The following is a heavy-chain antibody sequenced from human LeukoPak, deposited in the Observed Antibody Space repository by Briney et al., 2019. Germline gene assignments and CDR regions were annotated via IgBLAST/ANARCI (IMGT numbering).Heavy chain of an antibody. CDR3: ARTYCSSTSCYTFDY. CDR1: GGSISSGDYY. CDR2: IYYSGST. V-gene: IGHV4-30-4*08. J-gene: IGHJ4*02. Sequence: PSETLSLTCTVSGGSISSGDYYWSWIRQPPGKGQEWIGYIYYSGSTYYNPSLKSRVTISVDTSKNQFSLKLSSVTAADTAVYYCARTYCSSTSCYTFDYWGQGTLVTVSS. D-gene: IGHD2-2*02.